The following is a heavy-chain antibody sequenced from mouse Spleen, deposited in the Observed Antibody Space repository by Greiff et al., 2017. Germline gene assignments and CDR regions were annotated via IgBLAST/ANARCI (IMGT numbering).Heavy chain of an antibody. D-gene: IGHD2-1*01. CDR1: GFTFSSYA. CDR2: ISSGGDYI. Sequence: EVQGVESGEGLVKPGGSLKLSCAASGFTFSSYAMSWVRQTPEKRLEWVAYISSGGDYIYYADTVKGRFTISRDNARNTLYLQMSSLKSEDTAMYYCTRVYYGNYYFDDWGQGTTLTVSS. J-gene: IGHJ2*01. CDR3: TRVYYGNYYFDD. V-gene: IGHV5-9-1*02.